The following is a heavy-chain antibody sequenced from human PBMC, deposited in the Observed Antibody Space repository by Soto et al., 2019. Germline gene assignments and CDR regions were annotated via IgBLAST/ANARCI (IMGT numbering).Heavy chain of an antibody. J-gene: IGHJ6*02. D-gene: IGHD3-10*01. CDR3: ARGVGFGYYYYHMDL. Sequence: QVQLQESGPGLVKPSETLSLTCTVSGDSVTSVSDYWSWIRQPPGKGLEWIGYIYYSGSAGYNPALGSRVTISIDTSKNQFSLKLTSVTAADTAVYYCARGVGFGYYYYHMDLWGQGTTVTVSS. CDR1: GDSVTSVSDY. V-gene: IGHV4-61*01. CDR2: IYYSGSA.